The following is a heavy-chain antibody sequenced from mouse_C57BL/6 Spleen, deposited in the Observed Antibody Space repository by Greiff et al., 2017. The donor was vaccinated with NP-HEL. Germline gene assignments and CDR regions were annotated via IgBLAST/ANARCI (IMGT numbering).Heavy chain of an antibody. CDR1: GYTFTSYW. J-gene: IGHJ4*01. V-gene: IGHV1-64*01. Sequence: QVQLQQPGAELVKPGASVKLSCKASGYTFTSYWMHWVKQRPGQGLEWIGMIHPNSGSTNYNEKFKSKATLTVDKSSSTAYMQLSSLTSEDSAVFYCARFEELFYAMDYWGQGTSVTVSS. CDR3: ARFEELFYAMDY. CDR2: IHPNSGST.